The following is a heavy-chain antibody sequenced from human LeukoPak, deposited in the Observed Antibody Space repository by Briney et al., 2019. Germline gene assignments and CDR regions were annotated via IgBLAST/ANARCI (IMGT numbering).Heavy chain of an antibody. Sequence: PGRSLRLSCAASGFTFSDYWMSWVRQAPGKGLEWGAKIKYDGGEKYYVDSVKGRFTISRDNVQNSLFLQMNSPRAEDTAMYYCARWARGPVFDFWGQGALVTVSS. D-gene: IGHD3-10*01. CDR1: GFTFSDYW. CDR2: IKYDGGEK. CDR3: ARWARGPVFDF. V-gene: IGHV3-7*05. J-gene: IGHJ4*02.